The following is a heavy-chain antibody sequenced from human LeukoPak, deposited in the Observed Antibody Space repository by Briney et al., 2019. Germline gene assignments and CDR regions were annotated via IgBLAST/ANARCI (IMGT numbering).Heavy chain of an antibody. D-gene: IGHD3-22*01. Sequence: GGSLRLSCAASGFTFSSYSMNWVRQAPGKGLEWVSSISSSSSYIYYADSVKGRFTISRDNAKNSLYLQMNSLRAEDTAVYYCASIRYYYDSSGPLWGRGTLVTVSS. V-gene: IGHV3-21*01. CDR3: ASIRYYYDSSGPL. CDR1: GFTFSSYS. CDR2: ISSSSSYI. J-gene: IGHJ2*01.